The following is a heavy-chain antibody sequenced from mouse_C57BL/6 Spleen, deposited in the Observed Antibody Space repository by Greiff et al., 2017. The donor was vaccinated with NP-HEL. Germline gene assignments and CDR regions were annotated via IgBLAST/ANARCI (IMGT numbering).Heavy chain of an antibody. CDR3: ARGNYYGSSHWYFDV. J-gene: IGHJ1*03. CDR2: INYDGGST. Sequence: EVQLVESEGGLVQPGSSMKLSCTASGFTFSDYYMAWVRQVPEKGLEWVANINYDGGSTYYMDSLKSRFIISRDNAKNILYLQMSSLKSEDTATYYCARGNYYGSSHWYFDVWGTGTTVTVSS. CDR1: GFTFSDYY. D-gene: IGHD1-1*01. V-gene: IGHV5-16*01.